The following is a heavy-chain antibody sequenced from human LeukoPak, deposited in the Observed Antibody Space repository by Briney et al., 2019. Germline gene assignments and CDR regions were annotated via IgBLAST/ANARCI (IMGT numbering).Heavy chain of an antibody. CDR2: ISSSSSYI. CDR3: ARDGVGFDY. V-gene: IGHV3-21*01. D-gene: IGHD3-3*01. J-gene: IGHJ4*02. Sequence: GGSLRLSCAASGFTFSSYSMNWVRQAPGKGLEWVSSISSSSSYIYYADSVKGRFTISRDNSKNTLYLQTNSLRAEGTAVYYCARDGVGFDYWGQGNLVAVSS. CDR1: GFTFSSYS.